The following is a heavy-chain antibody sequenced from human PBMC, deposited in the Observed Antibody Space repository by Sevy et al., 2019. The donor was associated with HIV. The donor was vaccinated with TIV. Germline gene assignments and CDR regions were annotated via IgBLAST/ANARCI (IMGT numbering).Heavy chain of an antibody. V-gene: IGHV3-21*01. CDR1: GFTFCSYS. J-gene: IGHJ3*02. CDR3: AREDDTDAFDI. Sequence: GESLKISCGASGFTFCSYSMNWVRQAPGKGLEWVSSISSSSSCIYYADSVKGRFTISRDNAKNSLYLQMNSLRAEDTAVYYCAREDDTDAFDIWGQGTMVTVSS. CDR2: ISSSSSCI.